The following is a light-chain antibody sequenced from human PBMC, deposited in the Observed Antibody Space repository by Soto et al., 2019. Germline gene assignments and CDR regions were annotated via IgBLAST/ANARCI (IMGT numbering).Light chain of an antibody. V-gene: IGLV2-14*01. J-gene: IGLJ1*01. CDR1: SSDVGAYNS. CDR2: DVS. Sequence: HSALTQPASVSGSPGQSITISCTGTSSDVGAYNSVAWYQHNPGKAPKLMIYDVSNRPSGVSSRFSGSKSGNTASLSISGLQAEDEADYYCSSYTSSSTLVFGTGTKLTVL. CDR3: SSYTSSSTLV.